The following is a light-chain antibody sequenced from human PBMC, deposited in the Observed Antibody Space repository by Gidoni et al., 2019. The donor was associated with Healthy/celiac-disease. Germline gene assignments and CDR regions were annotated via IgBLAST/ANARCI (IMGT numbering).Light chain of an antibody. V-gene: IGLV3-1*01. CDR1: KLGDKY. J-gene: IGLJ2*01. CDR2: QDS. CDR3: QAGDSSTVV. Sequence: SYELTQPPSVSVSPGQTASITCSGDKLGDKYACWYQQKPGQSPVLVIYQDSQRPSGIPGRFSGSNSGNTATLTIRGTQAMDGADYYFQAGDSSTVVFGGGTKLTVL.